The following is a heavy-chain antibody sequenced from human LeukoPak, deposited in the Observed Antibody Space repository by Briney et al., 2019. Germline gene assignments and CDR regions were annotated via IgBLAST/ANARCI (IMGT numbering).Heavy chain of an antibody. J-gene: IGHJ4*02. V-gene: IGHV1-18*01. Sequence: VASVKVSCKASGYTFTSYGISWVRQAPGQGLEWMGWISAYNGNTNYAQKLQGRVTMTTDTSTSTAYMELRSLRSDDTAVYYCARDPPYYYGSGTALSFDYWGQGTLVTVSS. CDR1: GYTFTSYG. CDR3: ARDPPYYYGSGTALSFDY. D-gene: IGHD3-10*01. CDR2: ISAYNGNT.